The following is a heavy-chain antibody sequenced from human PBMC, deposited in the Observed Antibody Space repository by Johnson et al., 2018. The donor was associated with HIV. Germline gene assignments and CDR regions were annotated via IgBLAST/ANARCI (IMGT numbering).Heavy chain of an antibody. D-gene: IGHD2-2*01. J-gene: IGHJ3*02. CDR1: GFTVSSNY. Sequence: EVQLVESGGGLIQPGGSLRLSCAASGFTVSSNYMSWVRQAPGKGLEWVSVIYSGGSTYYADSVKGRFTISRDNSKNTLYVQMNSLRAEDTSVYYCARGIQPDAFDIWGQGTMVTVSS. V-gene: IGHV3-53*01. CDR2: IYSGGST. CDR3: ARGIQPDAFDI.